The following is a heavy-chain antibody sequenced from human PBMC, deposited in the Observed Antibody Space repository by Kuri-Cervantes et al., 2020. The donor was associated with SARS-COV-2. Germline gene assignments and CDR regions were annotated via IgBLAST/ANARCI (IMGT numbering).Heavy chain of an antibody. CDR2: INPNSGGT. D-gene: IGHD2-2*01. CDR3: ATVGYCSSTSCYNWFDP. V-gene: IGHV1-2*02. CDR1: GYTFTGYY. J-gene: IGHJ5*02. Sequence: ASVKVSCKASGYTFTGYYMHWVRQAPGQGLEWMGWINPNSGGTNYAQKFQGRVTMTRDTSISTAYMELSRLRSDDTAVYYCATVGYCSSTSCYNWFDPWGQGTLVTVSS.